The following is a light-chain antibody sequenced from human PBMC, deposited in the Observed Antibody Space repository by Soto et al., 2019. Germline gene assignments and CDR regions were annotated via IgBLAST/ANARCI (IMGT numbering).Light chain of an antibody. V-gene: IGKV1D-12*01. CDR3: LQDYTYRT. CDR2: GAS. CDR1: QDIGSW. J-gene: IGKJ1*01. Sequence: DIHLTQSPSSVSASVGDRFTITCRASQDIGSWFAWYQKKPGKAPKLLIYGASTLQGGVPSRFSGSGSGTDFTLTISSLQPEDFATYYCLQDYTYRTFGEGTKVDIK.